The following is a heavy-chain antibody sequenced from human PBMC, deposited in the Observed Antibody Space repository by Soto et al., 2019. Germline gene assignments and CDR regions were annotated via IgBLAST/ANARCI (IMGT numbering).Heavy chain of an antibody. J-gene: IGHJ4*02. CDR2: INPYNGNT. D-gene: IGHD5-18*01. V-gene: IGHV1-18*01. CDR1: GYTFTSYA. Sequence: QVQLVQSGTEVKKPGASVKVSCKASGYTFTSYAISWVRQAPGQGLECMGWINPYNGNTNYAQKIQGRVTMTTDTSTSTAYMELRSLRSGGTAVYYCARDTAMALPVAWGQGTLVTVSS. CDR3: ARDTAMALPVA.